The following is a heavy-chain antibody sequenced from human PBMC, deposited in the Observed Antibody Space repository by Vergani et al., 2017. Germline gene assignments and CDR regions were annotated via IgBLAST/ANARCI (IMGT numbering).Heavy chain of an antibody. D-gene: IGHD3-10*01. Sequence: QVQLVESGGGVVQPGRSLRLSCAASGFTFSSYGMHWVRQAPGKGLEWVAVIWYDGSNKYYADSVKGRFTISRDNSKYTLYLQMNSLRAEDTAVYYCARVMVRGDLHYYSYYGMDVWGQGTTVTVSS. CDR1: GFTFSSYG. V-gene: IGHV3-33*01. J-gene: IGHJ6*02. CDR3: ARVMVRGDLHYYSYYGMDV. CDR2: IWYDGSNK.